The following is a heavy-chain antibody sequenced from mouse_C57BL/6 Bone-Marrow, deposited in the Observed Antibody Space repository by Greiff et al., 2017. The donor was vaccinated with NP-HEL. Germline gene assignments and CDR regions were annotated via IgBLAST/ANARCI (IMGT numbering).Heavy chain of an antibody. Sequence: EVQLQQSGPVLVKPGASVKMSCKASGYTFTDYYMNWVKQSHGKSLEWIGVINPYNGGTSYNQKFKGKATLTVDKSSSTAYMELNSLTSEDSAVYYCARKDTTVLDYWGQGTTLTVSS. CDR2: INPYNGGT. J-gene: IGHJ2*01. CDR3: ARKDTTVLDY. V-gene: IGHV1-19*01. D-gene: IGHD1-1*01. CDR1: GYTFTDYY.